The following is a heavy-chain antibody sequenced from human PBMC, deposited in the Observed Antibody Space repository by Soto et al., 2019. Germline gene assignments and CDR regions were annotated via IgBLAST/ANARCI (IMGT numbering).Heavy chain of an antibody. CDR1: GFTFSSYG. J-gene: IGHJ5*02. Sequence: QVQLVESGGGVVQPGRSLRLSCAASGFTFSSYGMHWVRQAPGKGLEWVAVISYDGSNKYYADSVKGRFTISRHNSKNTLYLQMNSLRAEDTAVYYCARDHEPIPLGWFDPWGQGTLVTVSS. D-gene: IGHD3-16*01. CDR2: ISYDGSNK. V-gene: IGHV3-30-3*01. CDR3: ARDHEPIPLGWFDP.